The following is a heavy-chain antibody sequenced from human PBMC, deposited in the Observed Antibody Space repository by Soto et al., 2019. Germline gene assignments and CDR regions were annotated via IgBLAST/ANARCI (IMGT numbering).Heavy chain of an antibody. CDR2: ISGSGGST. V-gene: IGHV3-23*01. D-gene: IGHD6-19*01. J-gene: IGHJ4*02. CDR3: AKDPRWYSSGSIRVY. Sequence: PGGSMRLSCAASGFTFSSYAMSWVRQAPGKGLEWVSAISGSGGSTYYADSVKGRFTISRDNSKNTLYLQMNSLRAEDTAVYYCAKDPRWYSSGSIRVYWGQGTLVTVSS. CDR1: GFTFSSYA.